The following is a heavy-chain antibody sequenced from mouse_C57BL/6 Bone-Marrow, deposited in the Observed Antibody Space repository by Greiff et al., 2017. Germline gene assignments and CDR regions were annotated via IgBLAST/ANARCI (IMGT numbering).Heavy chain of an antibody. D-gene: IGHD3-3*01. CDR1: GYTFTSYW. V-gene: IGHV1-55*01. CDR3: ARELGGFAY. J-gene: IGHJ3*01. CDR2: IYPGSGST. Sequence: VQLQQPGAELVKPGASVKMSCTASGYTFTSYWITWVKQRPGQGLEWIGDIYPGSGSTNYNEKFKGKATLTVDTSSSTAYLQLSSLTSEDSAVYYCARELGGFAYWGQGTLVTVSA.